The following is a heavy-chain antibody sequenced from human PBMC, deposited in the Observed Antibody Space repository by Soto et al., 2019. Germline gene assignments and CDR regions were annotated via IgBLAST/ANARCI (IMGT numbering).Heavy chain of an antibody. J-gene: IGHJ4*02. Sequence: LRLSCAASGFTFISYGMHWVRQAPGKGLEWVAVIWYDGSNKYYADSVKGRFTISRDNSKNTLYLQMNSLRAEDTAVYYCARGGPDVEMATTFDYWGQGTLVTVSS. V-gene: IGHV3-33*01. CDR3: ARGGPDVEMATTFDY. CDR2: IWYDGSNK. D-gene: IGHD5-12*01. CDR1: GFTFISYG.